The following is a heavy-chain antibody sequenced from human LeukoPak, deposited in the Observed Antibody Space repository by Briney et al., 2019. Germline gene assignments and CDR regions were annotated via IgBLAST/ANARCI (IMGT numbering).Heavy chain of an antibody. V-gene: IGHV3-21*01. CDR1: RFTFSSYS. J-gene: IGHJ5*02. Sequence: GGSLRLSCAASRFTFSSYSMNWVRQAPGKGLEWVSSISSSSDYIYYADSVKGRFTISRDNARNSLYLQMNSLRVEDTAVYYCARGTEYGWLDPWGQGTLLTVSS. CDR3: ARGTEYGWLDP. CDR2: ISSSSDYI. D-gene: IGHD2/OR15-2a*01.